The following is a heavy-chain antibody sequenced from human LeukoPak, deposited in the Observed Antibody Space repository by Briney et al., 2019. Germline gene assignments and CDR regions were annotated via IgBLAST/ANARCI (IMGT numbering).Heavy chain of an antibody. J-gene: IGHJ4*02. Sequence: GASVKVSCKASGYTFTSYYMHWVRQAPGQGLEWMGIINPSGGSTSYAQKFQGRVTISVDTSKNQFSLKLSSVTAADTAVYYCARVSGYCSGGSCYYFDYWGQGTLVTVSS. V-gene: IGHV1-46*01. CDR2: INPSGGST. D-gene: IGHD2-15*01. CDR3: ARVSGYCSGGSCYYFDY. CDR1: GYTFTSYY.